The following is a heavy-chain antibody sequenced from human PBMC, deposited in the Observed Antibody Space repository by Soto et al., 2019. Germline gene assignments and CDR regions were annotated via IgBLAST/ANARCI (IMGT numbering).Heavy chain of an antibody. CDR3: AKGVNYYDSSGYYSYYYNGMDV. V-gene: IGHV3-23*01. D-gene: IGHD3-22*01. J-gene: IGHJ6*02. CDR2: ISGSGGST. CDR1: GFSFSTYA. Sequence: GGSLRLSCAASGFSFSTYAMSWVRQAPGKGLEWVSAISGSGGSTYYADSVKGRFTISRDNSKCTLYLQMNSLRAEDTAVYYCAKGVNYYDSSGYYSYYYNGMDVWGQGTTVTVSS.